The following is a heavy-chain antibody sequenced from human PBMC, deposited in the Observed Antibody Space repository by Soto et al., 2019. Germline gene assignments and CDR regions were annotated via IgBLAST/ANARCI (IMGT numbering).Heavy chain of an antibody. D-gene: IGHD5-18*01. J-gene: IGHJ4*02. CDR1: GFTFSSYG. CDR2: IGYDGSNK. V-gene: IGHV3-33*01. Sequence: QVQLVESGGGVVQPGRSLRLSCAASGFTFSSYGMHWVRQAPGKGLEWVAVIGYDGSNKYYADSVKGRFTISRDNSKNTLYMQMNSLRAEDTAVYYCARDAGAWIQLWSISGFDDWGQGTLVTVSS. CDR3: ARDAGAWIQLWSISGFDD.